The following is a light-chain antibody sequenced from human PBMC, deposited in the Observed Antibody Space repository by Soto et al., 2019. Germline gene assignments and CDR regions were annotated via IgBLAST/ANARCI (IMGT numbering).Light chain of an antibody. CDR2: AAS. Sequence: DIQMTQSPSSVSASVGDRVTISCRASQDISTWLAWYQQKPGKAPKLLIFAASSLQSGVPSRFSGSGSGTEFSLTVSSLQPEDFATYYCQQSDSFPTTFGQGTRLEIK. V-gene: IGKV1-12*01. CDR1: QDISTW. J-gene: IGKJ5*01. CDR3: QQSDSFPTT.